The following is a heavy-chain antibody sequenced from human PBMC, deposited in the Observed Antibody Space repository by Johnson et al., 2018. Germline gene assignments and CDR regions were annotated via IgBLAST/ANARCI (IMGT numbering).Heavy chain of an antibody. V-gene: IGHV3-9*01. J-gene: IGHJ3*02. CDR3: AKASGYYYDSSGLDI. Sequence: VQLVESGGGLVQXGRSLRLSCAASGFTFDDYAMHWVRQAPGKGLEWVSGISWNSGSIGYADSVKGRFTISRYNAKNSLYLQMNSHSGGETALYYFAKASGYYYDSSGLDIWGQGTMVTVSS. D-gene: IGHD3-22*01. CDR2: ISWNSGSI. CDR1: GFTFDDYA.